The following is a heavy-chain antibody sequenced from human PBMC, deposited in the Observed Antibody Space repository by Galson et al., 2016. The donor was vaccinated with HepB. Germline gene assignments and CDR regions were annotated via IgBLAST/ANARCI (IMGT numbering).Heavy chain of an antibody. CDR1: GVTFSDQY. V-gene: IGHV3-72*01. CDR2: SRDRAHSYST. D-gene: IGHD6-13*01. Sequence: SLRLSCAVSGVTFSDQYMDWVRQAPGQRLEWVARSRDRAHSYSTEFAASVRDRFTVSRDDSKNLLFLQMNSLKTDDTAVYYWVRSGGVNWYLDSWGQGTLVTVSS. CDR3: VRSGGVNWYLDS. J-gene: IGHJ4*02.